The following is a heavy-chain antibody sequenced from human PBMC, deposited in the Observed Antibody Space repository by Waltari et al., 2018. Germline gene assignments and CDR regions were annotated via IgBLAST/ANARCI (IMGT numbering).Heavy chain of an antibody. Sequence: EVQLVESGGGLVQPGRSLRLSCAASGFTFDDYAMHWVRQAPGKGLEWVSGISWKSGSIGYADSVKGRFTISRDNAKNSLYLQMNSLRAEDMALYYCAKDHAATLAYYMDVWGKGTTVTISS. D-gene: IGHD2-15*01. V-gene: IGHV3-9*03. J-gene: IGHJ6*03. CDR2: ISWKSGSI. CDR3: AKDHAATLAYYMDV. CDR1: GFTFDDYA.